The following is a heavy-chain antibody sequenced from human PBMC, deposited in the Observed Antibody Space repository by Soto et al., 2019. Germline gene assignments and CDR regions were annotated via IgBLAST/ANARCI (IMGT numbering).Heavy chain of an antibody. V-gene: IGHV1-58*01. CDR3: AVGYSDYDFAVAGGYYYGMDV. J-gene: IGHJ6*02. CDR2: IVVGSGNT. Sequence: SVKVSCRASGFTFTSSAVQWVRQARGQRLEWIGWIVVGSGNTNYAQKFQERVTITRDMSTSTAYMELSSLRSEDTAVYYCAVGYSDYDFAVAGGYYYGMDVWGQGTTVTVSS. D-gene: IGHD5-12*01. CDR1: GFTFTSSA.